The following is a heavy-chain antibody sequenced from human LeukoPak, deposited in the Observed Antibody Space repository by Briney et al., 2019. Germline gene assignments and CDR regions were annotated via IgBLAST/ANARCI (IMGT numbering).Heavy chain of an antibody. CDR3: ANLHGVLGFYGMDV. J-gene: IGHJ6*02. CDR2: ISYDGSNK. V-gene: IGHV3-30*18. CDR1: GFTLSSFG. D-gene: IGHD2-8*01. Sequence: PGGSLRLSCAASGFTLSSFGMHRGPPGPGKGLGGGAVISYDGSNKYYADSVKGRFTISRDNSKNTLYLQMNSLRAEDTAVYYCANLHGVLGFYGMDVWGQGTTVTVSS.